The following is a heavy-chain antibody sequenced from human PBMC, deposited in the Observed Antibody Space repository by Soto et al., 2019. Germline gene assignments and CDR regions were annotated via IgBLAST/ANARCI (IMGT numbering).Heavy chain of an antibody. V-gene: IGHV4-34*01. CDR3: ARGDISINIVVVPAATHGYYYGMDV. CDR1: GGSFSGYY. Sequence: SETLSLTCAVYGGSFSGYYWSWIRQPPGKVLEWIGEINHSGSTNYNPSLKSRVTISVDTSKNQFSLKLSSVTAADTAVYYCARGDISINIVVVPAATHGYYYGMDVWGQGTTVNVSS. D-gene: IGHD2-2*01. J-gene: IGHJ6*02. CDR2: INHSGST.